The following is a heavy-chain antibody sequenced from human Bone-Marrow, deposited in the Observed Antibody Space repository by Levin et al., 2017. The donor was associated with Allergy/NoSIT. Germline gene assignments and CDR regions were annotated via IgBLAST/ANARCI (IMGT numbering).Heavy chain of an antibody. CDR2: ITASGGMT. D-gene: IGHD6-13*01. J-gene: IGHJ5*01. CDR1: GFTFSSFA. V-gene: IGHV3-23*01. CDR3: ANGGGGSSSWFDY. Sequence: SCAASGFTFSSFAMSWVRQAPGKGLECVSTITASGGMTYYADSVRGRFTVSRDNSKNTLYLEMTSLRADDTALYFCANGGGGSSSWFDYWGQGTLVTVSS.